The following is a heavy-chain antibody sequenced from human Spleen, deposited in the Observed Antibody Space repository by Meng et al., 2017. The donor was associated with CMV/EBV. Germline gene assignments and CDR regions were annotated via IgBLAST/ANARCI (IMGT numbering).Heavy chain of an antibody. CDR3: ARVTDFWSTPCGFDP. D-gene: IGHD3-3*01. CDR2: INDNSGYK. J-gene: IGHJ5*01. Sequence: GYSLSVDYIHWVRQDAGQELEWRGWINDNSGYKNYAVESQGRFTITSDTSITTAYIALSSLRSDETAFYYCARVTDFWSTPCGFDPWGQGTLVTVSS. V-gene: IGHV1-2*02. CDR1: GYSLSVDY.